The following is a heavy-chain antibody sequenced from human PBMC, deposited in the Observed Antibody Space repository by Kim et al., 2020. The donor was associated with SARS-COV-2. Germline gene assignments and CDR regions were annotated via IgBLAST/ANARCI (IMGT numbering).Heavy chain of an antibody. CDR2: IYPGDSDI. CDR3: ARPRGDCSGGSCYSGGFDY. J-gene: IGHJ4*02. Sequence: GESLKISCKGSGYSFTSYWIGWVRQMPGKGLEWMGIIYPGDSDIKYSPSFQGQVTISADKSITTAYLQWSSLKTSDTAMYYCARPRGDCSGGSCYSGGFDYWGQGTPVTVSS. V-gene: IGHV5-51*01. D-gene: IGHD2-15*01. CDR1: GYSFTSYW.